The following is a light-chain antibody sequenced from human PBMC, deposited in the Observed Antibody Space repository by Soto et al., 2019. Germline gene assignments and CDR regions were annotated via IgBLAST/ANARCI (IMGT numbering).Light chain of an antibody. V-gene: IGLV1-44*01. J-gene: IGLJ2*01. Sequence: QSVLTKPPSASGTPGQRVTISCSGSRSNIGSNTVNWYQQLPGTAPTLLIYSNNQRPSGVPVRFSGSKSGTSASLAISGLQSEDEADYYCAAWDDSLEGPVFGGGTKLTVL. CDR3: AAWDDSLEGPV. CDR1: RSNIGSNT. CDR2: SNN.